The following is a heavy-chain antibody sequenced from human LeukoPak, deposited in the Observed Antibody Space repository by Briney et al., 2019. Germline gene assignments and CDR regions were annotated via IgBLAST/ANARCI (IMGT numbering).Heavy chain of an antibody. CDR3: AGGDYCSGGSCYSDGSHNWFDP. V-gene: IGHV6-1*01. Sequence: SQTLSLTCAISGDSVSSNSAAWNWIRQSPSRGLEWLGRTYYRSKWYNDYAVSVKSRITINPDTSKNQFSLQLNSVTPEDTAVYYCAGGDYCSGGSCYSDGSHNWFDPWGQGTLVTVSS. J-gene: IGHJ5*02. CDR2: TYYRSKWYN. CDR1: GDSVSSNSAA. D-gene: IGHD2-15*01.